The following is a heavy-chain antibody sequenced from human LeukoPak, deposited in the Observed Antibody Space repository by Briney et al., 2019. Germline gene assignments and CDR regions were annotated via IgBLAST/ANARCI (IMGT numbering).Heavy chain of an antibody. CDR3: ARAIGRGETRIAAAGWFDP. CDR1: GYTFTSYA. D-gene: IGHD6-13*01. J-gene: IGHJ5*02. CDR2: SNAGNGNT. Sequence: ASVKVSCKASGYTFTSYAMHWVRQAPGQRLEWMGWSNAGNGNTKYSQKFQGRVTITRDTSASTAYMEMSSLRSEDTAVYYGARAIGRGETRIAAAGWFDPWGQGTLVTVSS. V-gene: IGHV1-3*01.